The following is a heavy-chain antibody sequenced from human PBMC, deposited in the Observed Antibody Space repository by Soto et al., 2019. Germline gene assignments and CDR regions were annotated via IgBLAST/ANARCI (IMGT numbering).Heavy chain of an antibody. V-gene: IGHV1-3*01. D-gene: IGHD1-7*01. J-gene: IGHJ4*02. Sequence: EASVKVSCKASGYTFTSYAMHWVRQAPGQRLEWMGWINAGNGNTKYSQKFQGRVTITRDTSASTAYMELSSLRSEDTAVYYCARAVGQHNWNYYFDYWGQGTLVTVSS. CDR2: INAGNGNT. CDR3: ARAVGQHNWNYYFDY. CDR1: GYTFTSYA.